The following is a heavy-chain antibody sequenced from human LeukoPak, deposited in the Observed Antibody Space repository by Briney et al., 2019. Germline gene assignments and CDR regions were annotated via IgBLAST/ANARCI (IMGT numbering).Heavy chain of an antibody. D-gene: IGHD2-2*01. CDR2: ISGSGGST. CDR1: GFTFSSYA. V-gene: IGHV3-23*01. Sequence: GGSLRLSCAASGFTFSSYAMSWVRQAPGKGLEWVSAISGSGGSTYYADSVKGRFTISRDNSKNTLYLQMNSLRAEDAAVYYCAKDAESGYCSSTSYPGGLNWFDPWGQGTLVTVSS. J-gene: IGHJ5*02. CDR3: AKDAESGYCSSTSYPGGLNWFDP.